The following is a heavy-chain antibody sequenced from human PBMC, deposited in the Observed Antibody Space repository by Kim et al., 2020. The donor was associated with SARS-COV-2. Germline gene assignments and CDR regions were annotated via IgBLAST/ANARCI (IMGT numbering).Heavy chain of an antibody. CDR1: GGSFSGYY. J-gene: IGHJ4*02. V-gene: IGHV4-34*01. CDR3: ARGWAPYDSSGYYYYFDY. CDR2: INHSGST. D-gene: IGHD3-22*01. Sequence: SETLSLTCAVYGGSFSGYYWSWIRQPPGKGLEWIGEINHSGSTNYNPSLKSRVTISVDTSKNQFSLKLSSVTAADTAVYYCARGWAPYDSSGYYYYFDYWGQGTLVTVSS.